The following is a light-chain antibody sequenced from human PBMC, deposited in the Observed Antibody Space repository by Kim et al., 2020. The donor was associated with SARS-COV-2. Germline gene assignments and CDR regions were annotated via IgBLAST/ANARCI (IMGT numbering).Light chain of an antibody. J-gene: IGKJ5*01. CDR2: DAS. CDR3: QQRSNWLT. CDR1: QSVSSY. Sequence: EIVLTQSPATLSLSPGERATLSCRASQSVSSYLAWYQQKPGQAPRLLIYDASNRATGIPARFSGSGSGTDFTLTISSLEPEDFAVYYCQQRSNWLTFGQGHDWRLN. V-gene: IGKV3-11*01.